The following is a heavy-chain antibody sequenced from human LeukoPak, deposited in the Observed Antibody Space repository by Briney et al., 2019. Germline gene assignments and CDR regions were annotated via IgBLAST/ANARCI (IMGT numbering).Heavy chain of an antibody. CDR2: ISSSSSTI. Sequence: GGSLRLSCAASGFTFSSYSMNWVRQAPGKGLEWVSYISSSSSTIYYADSVKGRFTISRDNAKNSLYLQMNSLRDEDTAVYYCARDEVRFLERHGMDVGGQGPRSPSPQ. CDR3: ARDEVRFLERHGMDV. D-gene: IGHD3-3*01. V-gene: IGHV3-48*02. CDR1: GFTFSSYS. J-gene: IGHJ6*01.